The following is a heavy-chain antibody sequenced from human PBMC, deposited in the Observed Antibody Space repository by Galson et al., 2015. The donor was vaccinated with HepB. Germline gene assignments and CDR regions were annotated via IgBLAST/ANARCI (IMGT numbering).Heavy chain of an antibody. D-gene: IGHD2-2*01. J-gene: IGHJ6*02. Sequence: SLRLSCAASGFTVSNNYMSWVRQAPGKGLEWVSVIYSGGSTYYADSVKGRITISRDNSKNTLYLQMNSLRAEDTAVYYCARDHAPAYGLDVWGQGTTVTVSS. CDR3: ARDHAPAYGLDV. CDR1: GFTVSNNY. V-gene: IGHV3-66*01. CDR2: IYSGGST.